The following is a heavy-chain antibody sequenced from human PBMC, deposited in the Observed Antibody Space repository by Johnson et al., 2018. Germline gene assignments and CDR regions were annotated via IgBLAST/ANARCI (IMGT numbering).Heavy chain of an antibody. D-gene: IGHD3/OR15-3a*01. V-gene: IGHV3-30*18. CDR3: AKGYFGLRYAFDI. CDR1: GFTFSNYV. CDR2: ISSDGTNK. J-gene: IGHJ3*02. Sequence: QVQLVESGGGVVQPGRSLRLSCAASGFTFSNYVIHWVRQAPGKGLEWVGLISSDGTNKYYADSVKGRFTISRDNSKNTLYLQMNSLRREDTAVYYCAKGYFGLRYAFDIWGRGTMVTVSS.